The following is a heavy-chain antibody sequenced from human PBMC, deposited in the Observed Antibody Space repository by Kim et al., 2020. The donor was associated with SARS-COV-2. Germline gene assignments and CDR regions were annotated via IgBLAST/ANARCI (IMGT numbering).Heavy chain of an antibody. CDR1: GFTFSNYA. CDR3: ANLRVGGRNFDY. Sequence: GGSLRLSCAASGFTFSNYAMSWVRQAPGKGLEWVSGIRSSGSGTDNADSVKGRFTISRDNSKNMLFLQMNSLRAEDTAVYYFANLRVGGRNFDYWGQGT. CDR2: IRSSGSGT. V-gene: IGHV3-23*01. J-gene: IGHJ4*02. D-gene: IGHD2-8*02.